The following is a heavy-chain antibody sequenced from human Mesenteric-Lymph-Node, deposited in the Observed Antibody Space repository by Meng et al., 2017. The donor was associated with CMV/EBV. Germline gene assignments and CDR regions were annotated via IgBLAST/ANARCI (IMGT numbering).Heavy chain of an antibody. J-gene: IGHJ6*02. CDR1: GGSVSSGSYY. Sequence: GSLRLSCTVSGGSVSSGSYYWSWDRQPPGKGLEWIGYIYYSGSTNYNPSLKSRVTISLDTSKNQFSLKLSSVTAADTAMYYCARESSNYFTNVYYGMDVWGQGTTVTVSS. CDR3: ARESSNYFTNVYYGMDV. CDR2: IYYSGST. V-gene: IGHV4-61*01. D-gene: IGHD4-11*01.